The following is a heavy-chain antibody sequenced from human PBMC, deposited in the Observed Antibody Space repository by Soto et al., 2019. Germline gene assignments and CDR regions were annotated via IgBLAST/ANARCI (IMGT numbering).Heavy chain of an antibody. CDR3: GKADDYVFDY. CDR1: GFTFSSYG. CDR2: ISYDGSNK. Sequence: QVQLVESGGGVVQPGRSLRLSCAASGFTFSSYGMHWVRQAPGKGLEWVAVISYDGSNKYYADSVKGRFTISRDNSKNTLYLQMNSLRAEDTAVYYCGKADDYVFDYWGQGTLVTVSS. J-gene: IGHJ4*02. V-gene: IGHV3-30*18. D-gene: IGHD4-17*01.